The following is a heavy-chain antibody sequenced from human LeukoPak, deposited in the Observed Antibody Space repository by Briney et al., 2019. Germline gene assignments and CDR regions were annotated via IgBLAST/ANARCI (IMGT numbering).Heavy chain of an antibody. Sequence: GGSLRLSCAASGFTFSTYWMSWVRQAPGMGLEWVANINQDGSEKYYMDSVKGRFTISRDNAKNSLYLQMNSLRAEDTAVYYCAREGYANAFDMWGQGTMVTVSS. CDR2: INQDGSEK. CDR3: AREGYANAFDM. J-gene: IGHJ3*02. CDR1: GFTFSTYW. V-gene: IGHV3-7*01. D-gene: IGHD5-12*01.